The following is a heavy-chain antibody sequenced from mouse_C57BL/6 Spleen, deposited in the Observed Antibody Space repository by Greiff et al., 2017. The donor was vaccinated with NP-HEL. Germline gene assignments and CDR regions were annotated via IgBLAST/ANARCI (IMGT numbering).Heavy chain of an antibody. CDR1: GYTFTSYW. V-gene: IGHV1-69*01. J-gene: IGHJ4*01. Sequence: QVQLQQPGAELVMPGASVKLSCKASGYTFTSYWMHWVKQRPGQGLEWIGEIDPSDSYTNYNQKFKGKSTLTVDKSSSTAYMQLSSLTSEDSAVYYCARSEVAWAMDYWGQGTSVTVSS. D-gene: IGHD1-1*01. CDR3: ARSEVAWAMDY. CDR2: IDPSDSYT.